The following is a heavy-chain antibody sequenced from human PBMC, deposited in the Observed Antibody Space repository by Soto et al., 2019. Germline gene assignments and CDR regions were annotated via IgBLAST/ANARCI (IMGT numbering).Heavy chain of an antibody. CDR2: ISGGGDTT. CDR1: GFTFNNYA. V-gene: IGHV3-23*01. CDR3: AKGRGGSGSLTPRVDF. D-gene: IGHD3-10*01. Sequence: EVQLLESGGGLVQPGGSPRLSCAASGFTFNNYAMTWVRQAPGKGLEWVSAISGGGDTTSYADSVKGRFTVSRDGSKNTLDLQMSSLRAEDTALYYCAKGRGGSGSLTPRVDFWGQGTLVTVSS. J-gene: IGHJ4*02.